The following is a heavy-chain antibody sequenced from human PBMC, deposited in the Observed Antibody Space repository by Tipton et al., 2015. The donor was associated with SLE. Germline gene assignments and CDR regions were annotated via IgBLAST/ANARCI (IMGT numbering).Heavy chain of an antibody. V-gene: IGHV1-18*01. D-gene: IGHD3-10*01. J-gene: IGHJ6*02. CDR2: ISTYNGNT. Sequence: QSGAEVKKPGASVKVSCKASGYTFTSYGISWVRQAPGQGLEWMGWISTYNGNTHYAQNLQGRVTMTTYTSTSTAYMELRSLRSDDTAVYYCAREVYSGSYYYYYGMDVWDQGP. CDR3: AREVYSGSYYYYYGMDV. CDR1: GYTFTSYG.